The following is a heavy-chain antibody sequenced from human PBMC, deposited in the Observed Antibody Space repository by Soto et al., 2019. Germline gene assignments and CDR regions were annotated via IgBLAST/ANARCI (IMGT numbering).Heavy chain of an antibody. V-gene: IGHV1-8*01. Sequence: QVQLVQSGAEVKKPGASVKVSCKAAAYTFTSYDINWVRQATGQDFEWMGWMSPNNGNTAYAQKFQGRVTMTRDTSKSTAFMELSSLTSEHTAVYYCARGPRTWGVDYWGQGTLVTVSS. D-gene: IGHD7-27*01. CDR1: AYTFTSYD. CDR3: ARGPRTWGVDY. J-gene: IGHJ4*02. CDR2: MSPNNGNT.